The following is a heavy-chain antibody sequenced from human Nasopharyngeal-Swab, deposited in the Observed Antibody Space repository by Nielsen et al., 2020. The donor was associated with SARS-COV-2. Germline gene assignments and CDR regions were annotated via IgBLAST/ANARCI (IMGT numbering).Heavy chain of an antibody. CDR3: ARGGSSSWLNWFDP. Sequence: SQTRSLTCAISGDSVSSNSAAWNWIRQSPSRGLEWLGRTYYRSKWYNDYAVSVKSRITINPDTSKNQFSLQLNSVTPEDTAVYYCARGGSSSWLNWFDPWGQGTLVTVSS. CDR1: GDSVSSNSAA. J-gene: IGHJ5*02. D-gene: IGHD6-13*01. CDR2: TYYRSKWYN. V-gene: IGHV6-1*01.